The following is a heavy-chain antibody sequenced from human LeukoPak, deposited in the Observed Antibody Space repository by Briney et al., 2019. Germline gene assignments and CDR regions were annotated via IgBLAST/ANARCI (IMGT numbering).Heavy chain of an antibody. V-gene: IGHV3-33*01. CDR3: ARDGHSSSWYIDY. D-gene: IGHD6-13*01. J-gene: IGHJ4*02. CDR2: IWYDGSNK. Sequence: GRSLRLSCAASGFTFSSNRMHWVRQAPGKGLEWVSVIWYDGSNKYYADSVKGRFTISRVNSKNTLYMQMNSLRAEDTAVYYCARDGHSSSWYIDYWGQGTLVTVSS. CDR1: GFTFSSNR.